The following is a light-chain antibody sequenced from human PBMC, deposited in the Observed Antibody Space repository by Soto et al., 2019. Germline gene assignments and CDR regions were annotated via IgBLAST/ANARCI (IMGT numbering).Light chain of an antibody. V-gene: IGLV2-14*01. CDR1: SSDVGGYNY. CDR2: DVC. CDR3: SSYTSSSV. J-gene: IGLJ1*01. Sequence: QSVLTQPASVSGSPGQSITISCTGTSSDVGGYNYVSWYQQHPGKAPKLMIYDVCNRPSGVSNRFSGSKSGNTASLTISGLQAEDEADYYCSSYTSSSVFGTGTKVTVL.